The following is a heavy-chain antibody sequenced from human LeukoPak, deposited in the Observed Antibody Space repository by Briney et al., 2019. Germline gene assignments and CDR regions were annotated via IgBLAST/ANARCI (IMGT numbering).Heavy chain of an antibody. D-gene: IGHD6-19*01. CDR3: ARGTDSSGWYATSYYYYYMDV. Sequence: SETLPLTCTVSGGSISSYYWSWIRQPPGKGLEWIGYIYYSGSTNYNPSLKSRVTISVDTSKNQFSLKLSSVTAADTAVYYCARGTDSSGWYATSYYYYYMDVWGKGTTVTVSS. CDR2: IYYSGST. J-gene: IGHJ6*03. CDR1: GGSISSYY. V-gene: IGHV4-59*01.